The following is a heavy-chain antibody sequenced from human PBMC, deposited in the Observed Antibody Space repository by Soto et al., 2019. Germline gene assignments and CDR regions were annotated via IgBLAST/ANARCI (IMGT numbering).Heavy chain of an antibody. CDR3: ARDLQYSRLFYGMDV. D-gene: IGHD6-13*01. J-gene: IGHJ6*02. V-gene: IGHV4-31*03. Sequence: QVQLQESGPGLVKPSQTLSLTCTVSGGSISSGGYYWSWIRQHPGKGLEWIGYIYYSGSTYYNPSLKXRXTXXVDTSKNQSSLKLSSVTAADTAVYSCARDLQYSRLFYGMDVWGQGTTVTVSS. CDR2: IYYSGST. CDR1: GGSISSGGYY.